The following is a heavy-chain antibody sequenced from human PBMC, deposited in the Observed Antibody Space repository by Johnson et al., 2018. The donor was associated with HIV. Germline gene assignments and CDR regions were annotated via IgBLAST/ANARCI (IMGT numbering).Heavy chain of an antibody. CDR1: GFTFSTYA. CDR2: VSYDGSNK. Sequence: QEKLVESGGGVVQPGRSLRLSCAASGFTFSTYAMHWVRQAPGKGLEWVAVVSYDGSNKYYGDSVKGRFTISRDNSKNTLSLQMNRLRAEDTAVYYCAKCTEWFLVHDAFDIWGQGTMVTVSS. CDR3: AKCTEWFLVHDAFDI. V-gene: IGHV3-30*04. J-gene: IGHJ3*02. D-gene: IGHD3-3*01.